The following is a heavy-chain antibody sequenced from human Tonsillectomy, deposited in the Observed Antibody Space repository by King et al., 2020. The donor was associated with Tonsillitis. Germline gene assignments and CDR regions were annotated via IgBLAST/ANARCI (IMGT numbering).Heavy chain of an antibody. J-gene: IGHJ4*02. D-gene: IGHD6-19*01. V-gene: IGHV5-51*01. CDR1: GYSFPNYW. CDR2: IYPGDSET. CDR3: ARHVGFGNSGWGFDD. Sequence: QLVQSGAEVKKSGESLKISCKSSGYSFPNYWIGWVRQMPGKGLEWMGIIYPGDSETRYSPSFQGQVTISVDKSISTSYLQWSSLKASDTAIYYCARHVGFGNSGWGFDDCGEGTLVTVSS.